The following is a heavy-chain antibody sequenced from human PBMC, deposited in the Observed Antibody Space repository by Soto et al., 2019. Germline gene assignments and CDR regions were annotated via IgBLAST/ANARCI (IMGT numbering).Heavy chain of an antibody. D-gene: IGHD3-22*01. J-gene: IGHJ3*02. V-gene: IGHV1-46*01. CDR2: INPSGGST. CDR3: ARDFSSYFYDSSGYIAFDI. CDR1: GYTFTSYY. Sequence: QVQLVQSGAEVKKPGASVKVSCKASGYTFTSYYMHWVRQAPGQGLEWMGIINPSGGSTSNAQKFQGRVTMTRDTSTSTVYMELSSLRSEDTAVYYCARDFSSYFYDSSGYIAFDIWGQGTMVTVSS.